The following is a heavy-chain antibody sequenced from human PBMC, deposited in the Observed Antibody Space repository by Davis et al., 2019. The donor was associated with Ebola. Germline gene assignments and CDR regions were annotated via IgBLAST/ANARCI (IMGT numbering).Heavy chain of an antibody. D-gene: IGHD3-16*01. CDR3: ASLGNY. CDR2: INHSGST. CDR1: GGSFSGYY. J-gene: IGHJ4*02. V-gene: IGHV4-34*01. Sequence: MPSETLSLTCAVYGGSFSGYYWSWIRQPPGKGLEWIGEINHSGSTNYNPSLKSRVTISVDTSKNQFSLKLSSMTAADTAVYYCASLGNYWGQGTLVTVSS.